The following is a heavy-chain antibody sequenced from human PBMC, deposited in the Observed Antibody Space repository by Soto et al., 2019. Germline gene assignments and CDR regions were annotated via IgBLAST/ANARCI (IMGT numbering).Heavy chain of an antibody. CDR2: IYYSGST. V-gene: IGHV4-31*03. CDR3: ARDGGYCSGGSCPLGAFDI. CDR1: GGSISSGGYY. J-gene: IGHJ3*02. D-gene: IGHD2-15*01. Sequence: LSLTCTVSGGSISSGGYYWSWIRQHPGKGLEWIGYIYYSGSTYYNPSLKSRVTISVDTSKNQFSLKLSSVTAADTAVYYCARDGGYCSGGSCPLGAFDIWGQGTMVTVSS.